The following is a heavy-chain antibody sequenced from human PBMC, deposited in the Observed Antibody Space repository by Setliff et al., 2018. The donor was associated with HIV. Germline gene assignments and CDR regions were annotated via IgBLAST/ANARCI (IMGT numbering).Heavy chain of an antibody. CDR1: GYTFTTYG. Sequence: ASVKVSCKASGYTFTTYGVNWVRQAPGQGLEWMGWINSYNGNTKFAQKFQGRVTMTTDTSTTTAFMALRSLKADDTGIYYCSRSGVPPYYYYGMDVWGQGTTVTV. V-gene: IGHV1-18*04. CDR3: SRSGVPPYYYYGMDV. J-gene: IGHJ6*02. CDR2: INSYNGNT. D-gene: IGHD3-10*01.